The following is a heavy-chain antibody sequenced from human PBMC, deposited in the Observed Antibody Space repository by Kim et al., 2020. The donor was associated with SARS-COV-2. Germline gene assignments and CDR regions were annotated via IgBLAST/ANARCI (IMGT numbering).Heavy chain of an antibody. CDR2: INPNSGGT. D-gene: IGHD3-22*01. J-gene: IGHJ3*02. CDR3: ATQYYYDSSGYSVGAFDI. Sequence: ASVKVSCKASGYTFTGYYMHWVRQAPGQGLEWMGRINPNSGGTNYAQKFQGKVTMTRDTSISTAYMELSRPRSDDTAVYYCATQYYYDSSGYSVGAFDIWGQGTMVTVSS. V-gene: IGHV1-2*06. CDR1: GYTFTGYY.